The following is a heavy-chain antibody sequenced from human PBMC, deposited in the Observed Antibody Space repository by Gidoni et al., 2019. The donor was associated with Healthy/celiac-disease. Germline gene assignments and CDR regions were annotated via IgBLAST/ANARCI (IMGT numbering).Heavy chain of an antibody. V-gene: IGHV3-33*01. CDR3: ARVYGDEQWGIHYFDY. D-gene: IGHD4-17*01. CDR2: IWHDGSNK. Sequence: QVQLVESGGGVVQPGRSLRLSCAAPGFPFSRNGMHWVRQAPGKGLEWVAVIWHDGSNKYYADSVKGRFTISRDNSKNTLYLQMNSLRAEDTAVYYCARVYGDEQWGIHYFDYWGQGTLVTVSS. J-gene: IGHJ4*02. CDR1: GFPFSRNG.